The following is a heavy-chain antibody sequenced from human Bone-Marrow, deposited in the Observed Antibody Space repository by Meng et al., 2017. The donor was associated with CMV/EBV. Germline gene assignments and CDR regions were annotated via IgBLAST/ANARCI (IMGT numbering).Heavy chain of an antibody. J-gene: IGHJ6*02. V-gene: IGHV3-21*01. CDR2: ISSSSSYI. CDR3: ARDSLGGYGSYYYYGMDV. Sequence: GESLKISCAASGFTFSSYSMNWVRQAPGKGLEWVSSISSSSSYIYYADSVKGRFTISRDNAKNSLYLQMNSLRAEDTAVYYCARDSLGGYGSYYYYGMDVWGQGTTVTVSS. CDR1: GFTFSSYS. D-gene: IGHD3-10*01.